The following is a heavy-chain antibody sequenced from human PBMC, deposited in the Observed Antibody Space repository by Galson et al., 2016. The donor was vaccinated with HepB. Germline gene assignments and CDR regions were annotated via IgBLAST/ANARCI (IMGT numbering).Heavy chain of an antibody. Sequence: TLSLTCAVSGGSIGSSDWWSWVRQPPGQGLEWIGQIFHTGRVNYTPSLASRVTISIDPSNNHFSLRLTSVTAADTALYYCARQYWGGPSDYWGQGTLVIVXX. CDR1: GGSIGSSDW. V-gene: IGHV4-4*02. CDR2: IFHTGRV. J-gene: IGHJ4*02. CDR3: ARQYWGGPSDY. D-gene: IGHD2/OR15-2a*01.